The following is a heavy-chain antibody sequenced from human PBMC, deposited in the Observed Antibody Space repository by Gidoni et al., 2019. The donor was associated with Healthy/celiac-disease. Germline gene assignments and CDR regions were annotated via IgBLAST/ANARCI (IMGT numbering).Heavy chain of an antibody. D-gene: IGHD3-22*01. CDR2: ISGSGGST. Sequence: EVQLVESGGGLVQPGGSLRLSCAASGFTFSSYAMSWVRQAPGKGLEWVSAISGSGGSTYYADSVKGRFTISRDNSKNTLYLQMNSLRAEDTAVYYCAKDSEIVVVITGGFDYWGQGTLVTVSS. J-gene: IGHJ4*02. CDR3: AKDSEIVVVITGGFDY. V-gene: IGHV3-23*04. CDR1: GFTFSSYA.